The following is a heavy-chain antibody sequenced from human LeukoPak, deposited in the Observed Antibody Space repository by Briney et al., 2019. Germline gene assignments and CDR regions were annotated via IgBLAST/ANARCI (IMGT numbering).Heavy chain of an antibody. CDR2: VSSSSSAI. V-gene: IGHV3-48*02. J-gene: IGHJ4*02. CDR3: ARDRVGYPKYYFDY. CDR1: GFTFSSYS. Sequence: GGSLRLSCAASGFTFSSYSMNWVRQAPGKGLEWVSYVSSSSSAIYYADSVKGRFTISRDNAKNSLYLQMNSLTDDDTAVYYCARDRVGYPKYYFDYWGQGTLVTVSS. D-gene: IGHD5-12*01.